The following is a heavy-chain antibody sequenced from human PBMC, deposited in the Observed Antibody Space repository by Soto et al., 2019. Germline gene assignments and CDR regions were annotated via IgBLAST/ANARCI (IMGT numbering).Heavy chain of an antibody. CDR2: IMSKTDGGTT. D-gene: IGHD1-26*01. CDR3: TTDSGMSPYSFDY. V-gene: IGHV3-15*01. CDR1: GFTFSKAW. J-gene: IGHJ4*02. Sequence: GSLRLSCATSGFTFSKAWVGWVRQAPGRGLEWVGRIMSKTDGGTTDYAAPVKGRFTISRDDSKSTLYLQMNSLKTEDTASYYCTTDSGMSPYSFDYWGQGTLVTVSS.